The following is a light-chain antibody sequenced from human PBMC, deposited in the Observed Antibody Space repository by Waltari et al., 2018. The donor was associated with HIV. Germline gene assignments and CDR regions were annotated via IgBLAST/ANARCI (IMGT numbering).Light chain of an antibody. J-gene: IGKJ3*01. V-gene: IGKV1-39*01. CDR2: GTS. CDR3: LQGYSTPLT. CDR1: QNIDNF. Sequence: DIQMTQSPSSLSASVGDRVTIPCRASQNIDNFLTWYQQKPGKAPTLLISGTSTFQSGVPSRFTASGSGTDFTLTINSLQPEDFATYFCLQGYSTPLTFGPGTKVDIK.